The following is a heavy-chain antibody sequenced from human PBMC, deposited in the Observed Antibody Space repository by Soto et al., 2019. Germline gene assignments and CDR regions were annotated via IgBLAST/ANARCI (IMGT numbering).Heavy chain of an antibody. V-gene: IGHV1-69*12. D-gene: IGHD6-13*01. Sequence: QVQLVQSGAEVKKPGSSVKVSCKASGGTFSSYAISWVRQAPGQGPEWMGGIIPIFGTANYAQKFQGRVTITADESTSTVYMELSSLRSEDTAVYYCARDGSSSYFDYWGQGTLVTVSS. CDR3: ARDGSSSYFDY. CDR1: GGTFSSYA. J-gene: IGHJ4*02. CDR2: IIPIFGTA.